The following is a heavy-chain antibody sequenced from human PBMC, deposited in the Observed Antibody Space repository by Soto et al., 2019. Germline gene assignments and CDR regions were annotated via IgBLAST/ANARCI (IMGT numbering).Heavy chain of an antibody. J-gene: IGHJ4*02. D-gene: IGHD2-8*02. V-gene: IGHV4-30-2*01. CDR1: GGSISSGGYS. Sequence: SETLSLTCAVSGGSISSGGYSWSWIRQPPGKGLEWIGYIYYSGSTYYNPSLKSRVTISVDTSKNQFSLKLTSVTAADTAVYYCARHKITGLFHYWDQRTLVTVFS. CDR2: IYYSGST. CDR3: ARHKITGLFHY.